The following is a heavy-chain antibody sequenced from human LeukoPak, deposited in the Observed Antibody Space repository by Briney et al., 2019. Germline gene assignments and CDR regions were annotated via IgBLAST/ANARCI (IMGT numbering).Heavy chain of an antibody. Sequence: GGSLRLSCAASGFTFSSYAMNWVRQAPGKGLEWVSTISGSGGSTYYADSVRGRFTISRDNSKNTLYLQMNSLRAEDTAVYYCARDRSSSWYDWGQGTLVTVSS. CDR2: ISGSGGST. J-gene: IGHJ4*02. D-gene: IGHD6-13*01. CDR3: ARDRSSSWYD. CDR1: GFTFSSYA. V-gene: IGHV3-23*01.